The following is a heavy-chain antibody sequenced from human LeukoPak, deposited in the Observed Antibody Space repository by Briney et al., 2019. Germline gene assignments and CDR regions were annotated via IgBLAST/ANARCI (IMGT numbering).Heavy chain of an antibody. V-gene: IGHV3-73*01. D-gene: IGHD5-18*01. J-gene: IGHJ4*02. CDR2: IRSKANSYAT. CDR1: GFTFSGSA. CDR3: TRPAAGKGYSYGPGY. Sequence: GGSLRLSCAASGFTFSGSAMHWVRQASGKGLEWVGRIRSKANSYATAYAASVKGRFTISRDDSKNTAYLQMNSLKTEDTAVYYCTRPAAGKGYSYGPGYWGQGTLVTVSS.